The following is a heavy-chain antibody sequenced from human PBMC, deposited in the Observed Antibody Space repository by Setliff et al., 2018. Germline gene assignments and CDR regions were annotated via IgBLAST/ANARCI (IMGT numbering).Heavy chain of an antibody. CDR3: VRAPPTVVIPPGRAFFDP. CDR1: GYTFITYG. J-gene: IGHJ5*02. CDR2: ISAYNGNT. Sequence: ASVKVSCKASGYTFITYGVNWVRQAPGQGLEWMGWISAYNGNTNYAQNLQDRVTMTTDTYTSTANMELRSLRSDDTAVYYCVRAPPTVVIPPGRAFFDPWGQGTLVTVSS. V-gene: IGHV1-18*01. D-gene: IGHD2-2*01.